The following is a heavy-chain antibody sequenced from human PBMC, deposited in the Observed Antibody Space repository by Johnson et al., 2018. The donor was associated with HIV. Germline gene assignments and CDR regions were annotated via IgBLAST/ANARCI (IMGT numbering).Heavy chain of an antibody. D-gene: IGHD3-16*01. CDR2: IWYDGSNK. CDR3: ARGEYVWGSFDVFDI. Sequence: VQLVESGGGVVQPGRSLRLSCAASGFTFSSYGMHWVRQAPGKGLEWVAVIWYDGSNKYYAASVKGRLTISRDNSKNTLYQQMNSLRAEDTAVYYCARGEYVWGSFDVFDIWGQGTMVTVSS. V-gene: IGHV3-33*01. CDR1: GFTFSSYG. J-gene: IGHJ3*02.